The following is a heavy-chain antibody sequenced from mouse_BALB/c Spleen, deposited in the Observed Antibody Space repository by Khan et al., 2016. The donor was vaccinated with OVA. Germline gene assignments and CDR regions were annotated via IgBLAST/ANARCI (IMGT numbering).Heavy chain of an antibody. CDR3: ARDDWDVFAY. D-gene: IGHD4-1*01. CDR1: GFNIKDTY. V-gene: IGHV14-3*02. CDR2: IDPANGYT. Sequence: EVQLQQSGAELVKPGASVKLSCTASGFNIKDTYMHWVKQRPEQGLEWIGRIDPANGYTKYDQKFQGKATITADTSSNTAYLQLTSLTSEDTAVYYGARDDWDVFAYWGQGTLVTVSA. J-gene: IGHJ3*01.